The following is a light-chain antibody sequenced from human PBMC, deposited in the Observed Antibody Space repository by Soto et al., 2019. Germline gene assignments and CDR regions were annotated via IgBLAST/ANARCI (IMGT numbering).Light chain of an antibody. CDR3: QQYGSSPPWT. V-gene: IGKV3-20*01. CDR2: GAS. Sequence: EIVLTQSPGTLSLSPGERATLSCRASQSVSSSYLAWYQQKPGQPPRLLIYGASTRATGIPDRFCGSGAATNFTIPTSRMEPEDVAVYYCQQYGSSPPWTFGQGTKVEIK. J-gene: IGKJ1*01. CDR1: QSVSSSY.